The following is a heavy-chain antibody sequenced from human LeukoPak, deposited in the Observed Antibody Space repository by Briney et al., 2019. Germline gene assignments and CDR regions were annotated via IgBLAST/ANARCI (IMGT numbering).Heavy chain of an antibody. CDR3: ARARYYDFWSGYYTGQSRAYYFDY. J-gene: IGHJ4*02. Sequence: SETLSLTCAVYGGSFSGYYWSWIRQPPGKGLGWIGEINHSGSTNYNPSLKSRVTISVDTSKNQFSLKLSSVTAADTAVYYCARARYYDFWSGYYTGQSRAYYFDYWGQGTLVTVSS. CDR2: INHSGST. V-gene: IGHV4-34*01. D-gene: IGHD3-3*01. CDR1: GGSFSGYY.